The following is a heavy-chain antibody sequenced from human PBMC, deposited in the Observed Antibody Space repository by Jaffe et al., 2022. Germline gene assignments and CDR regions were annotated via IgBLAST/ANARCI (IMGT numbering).Heavy chain of an antibody. Sequence: QVQLQESGPGLVKPSQTLSLTCTVSGGSISSGSYYWSWIRQPAGKGLEWIGRIYTSGSTNYNPSLKSRVTISVDTSKNQFSLKLSSVTAADTAVYYCARDSDYVWGSYRPFDYWGQGTLVTVSS. CDR1: GGSISSGSYY. CDR3: ARDSDYVWGSYRPFDY. J-gene: IGHJ4*02. V-gene: IGHV4-61*02. CDR2: IYTSGST. D-gene: IGHD3-16*02.